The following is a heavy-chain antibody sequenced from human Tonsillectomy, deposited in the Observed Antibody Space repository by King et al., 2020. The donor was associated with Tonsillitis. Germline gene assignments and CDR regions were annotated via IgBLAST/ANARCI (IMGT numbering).Heavy chain of an antibody. V-gene: IGHV4-39*07. J-gene: IGHJ4*02. Sequence: LQLQESGAGLVKHSETLSLTCTVSGGSISSSSYYWGWIREPPGEGLEWIGSIYYGGSTYYNPSLKSRVIISIDTSKNQFSLKLSSVTAADSAVYSCARPRDSSGYFDYWGQGTLVTVSS. CDR2: IYYGGST. D-gene: IGHD3-22*01. CDR1: GGSISSSSYY. CDR3: ARPRDSSGYFDY.